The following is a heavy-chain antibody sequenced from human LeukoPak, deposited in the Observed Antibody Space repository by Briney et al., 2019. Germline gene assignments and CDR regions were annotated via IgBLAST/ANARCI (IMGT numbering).Heavy chain of an antibody. Sequence: GGSLRLSCAASGFTFSSYSMNWVRQAPGKGLEWVSSISSSSSYIYYADSVKDRFTISRDNAKNSLYLQMNSLRAEDTAVYYCAREGLGLRLGELSSFDYWGQGTLVTVSS. D-gene: IGHD3-16*02. CDR2: ISSSSSYI. V-gene: IGHV3-21*01. CDR1: GFTFSSYS. CDR3: AREGLGLRLGELSSFDY. J-gene: IGHJ4*02.